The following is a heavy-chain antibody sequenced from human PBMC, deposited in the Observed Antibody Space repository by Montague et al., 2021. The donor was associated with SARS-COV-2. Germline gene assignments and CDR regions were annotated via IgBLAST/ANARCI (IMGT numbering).Heavy chain of an antibody. CDR2: SYYSRST. V-gene: IGHV4-31*03. CDR1: RGSISSCENY. Sequence: TLSLTCTVSRGSISSCENYWIWNPPHPVMGLVWIGYSYYSRSTYYNPSLKSRVSISVDTSKNQFSLRLTSVTAADTAVYYCARGRRYSSTLYGAFDPWGQGMQVTVSS. D-gene: IGHD6-13*01. CDR3: ARGRRYSSTLYGAFDP. J-gene: IGHJ5*01.